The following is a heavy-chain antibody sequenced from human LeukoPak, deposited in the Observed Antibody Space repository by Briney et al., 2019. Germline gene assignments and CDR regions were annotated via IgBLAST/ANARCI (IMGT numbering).Heavy chain of an antibody. CDR2: INSHGSST. V-gene: IGHV3-74*01. J-gene: IGHJ4*02. D-gene: IGHD6-19*01. Sequence: GGSLRLSCAASGFTFTTYSMNWVRQAPGKGLVLVSRINSHGSSTSYADSVKGRFTISRDNAKNTLYLRMNSLRAEDTAVYYCARGRREYSYTRITVAGGSSDYWGQGTLVTVSS. CDR3: ARGRREYSYTRITVAGGSSDY. CDR1: GFTFTTYS.